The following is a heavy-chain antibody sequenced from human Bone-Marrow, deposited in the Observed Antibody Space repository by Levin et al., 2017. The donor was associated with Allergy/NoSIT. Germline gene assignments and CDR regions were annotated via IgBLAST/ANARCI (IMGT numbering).Heavy chain of an antibody. CDR2: IIPIFGTA. D-gene: IGHD2-15*01. CDR1: GGTFSSYA. V-gene: IGHV1-69*13. J-gene: IGHJ3*02. Sequence: PRASVKVSCKASGGTFSSYAISWVRQAPGQGLEWMGGIIPIFGTANYAQKFQGRVTITADESTSTAYMELSSLRSEDTAVYYCARDYCSGGSCYSAFDIWGQGTMVTVSS. CDR3: ARDYCSGGSCYSAFDI.